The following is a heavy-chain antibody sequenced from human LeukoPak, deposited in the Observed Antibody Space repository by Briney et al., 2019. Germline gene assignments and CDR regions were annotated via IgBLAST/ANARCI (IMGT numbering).Heavy chain of an antibody. Sequence: GGSLRLSCAASGFTFSSYAMVWVRQAPGKGLEWVSSISDSGGATYYADSVKGRFTISRDNSKNTLYLQMNSLRAEDTAVYFCARSQSSSLIDYWGQGTLVTVSS. CDR1: GFTFSSYA. CDR2: ISDSGGAT. D-gene: IGHD6-13*01. CDR3: ARSQSSSLIDY. J-gene: IGHJ4*02. V-gene: IGHV3-23*01.